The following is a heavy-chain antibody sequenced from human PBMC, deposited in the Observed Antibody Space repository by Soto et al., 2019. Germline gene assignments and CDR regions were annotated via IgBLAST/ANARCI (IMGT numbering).Heavy chain of an antibody. J-gene: IGHJ6*02. Sequence: SVKVSCKASGGTFSSYAISWVRQAPGQGLEWMGGIIPIFGTANYAQKFQGRVTITADESTSTAYMELSSLRSEDTAVYYCARNTVTTLSYYYYGMDVWGQGNTVTVSS. CDR1: GGTFSSYA. D-gene: IGHD4-4*01. CDR3: ARNTVTTLSYYYYGMDV. V-gene: IGHV1-69*13. CDR2: IIPIFGTA.